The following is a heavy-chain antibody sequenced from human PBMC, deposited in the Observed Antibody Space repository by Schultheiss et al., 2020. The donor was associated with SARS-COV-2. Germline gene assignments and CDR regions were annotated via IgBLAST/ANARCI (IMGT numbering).Heavy chain of an antibody. CDR1: GGSFSGYY. V-gene: IGHV4-34*01. Sequence: SETLSLTCAVYGGSFSGYYWSWIRQPPGKGLEWIGEINHSGSTNYNPSLKSRVTISVDTSKNQFSLKLSSVTAADTAVYYCASLKTLGPGWFDPWGQGTLVTVSS. D-gene: IGHD3-9*01. CDR2: INHSGST. CDR3: ASLKTLGPGWFDP. J-gene: IGHJ5*02.